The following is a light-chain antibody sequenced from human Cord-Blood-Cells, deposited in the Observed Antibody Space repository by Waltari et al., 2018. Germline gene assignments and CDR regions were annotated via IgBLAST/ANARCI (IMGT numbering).Light chain of an antibody. CDR2: AAS. CDR3: QQIYSTPYT. Sequence: DLPMTQSPSSPSSTVGGKVTITCRASQSISSYLNWYQQKPGKAPKLLIYAASSLQSGVPSRFSGSGSGTDFTLTISSLQPEDFATYYCQQIYSTPYTFGQGTKLEIK. J-gene: IGKJ2*01. V-gene: IGKV1-39*01. CDR1: QSISSY.